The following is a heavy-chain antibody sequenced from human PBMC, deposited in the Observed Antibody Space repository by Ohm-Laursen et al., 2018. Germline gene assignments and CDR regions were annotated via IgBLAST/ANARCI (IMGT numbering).Heavy chain of an antibody. D-gene: IGHD3-10*01. CDR1: GFTFSSYG. J-gene: IGHJ3*02. Sequence: SLRLSCSASGFTFSSYGMHWVRQAPGKGLEWVAVISYDGSNKYYADSVKGRFTISRDNSKNTLYLQMNSLRAEDTAVYYCAKDLGESHAFDIWGQGTMVTVSS. CDR2: ISYDGSNK. CDR3: AKDLGESHAFDI. V-gene: IGHV3-30*18.